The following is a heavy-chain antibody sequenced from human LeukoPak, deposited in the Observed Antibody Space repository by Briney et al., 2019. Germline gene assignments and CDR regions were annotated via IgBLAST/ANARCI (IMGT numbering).Heavy chain of an antibody. CDR1: GGSFGGYY. CDR2: INHSGST. Sequence: SETLSLTCAVYGGSFGGYYWSWIRQPPGKGLEWIGEINHSGSTNYNPSLKSRVTISVDTSKNQFSLKLSSVTAADTAVYYCARGRGYYYMDVWGKGTTVTVSS. CDR3: ARGRGYYYMDV. J-gene: IGHJ6*03. V-gene: IGHV4-34*01.